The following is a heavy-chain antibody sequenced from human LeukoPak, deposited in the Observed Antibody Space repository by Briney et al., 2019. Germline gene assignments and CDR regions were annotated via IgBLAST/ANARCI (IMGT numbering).Heavy chain of an antibody. Sequence: GGSLRLSCEASGFTFSTYNMNWVRQAPGEGLEWVSYISSSGSAMYYTDSVKGRFTISRDNAKNSLYLQMNSLRAEDTAVYYCARVRNTLQFDYWGQGTLVTVSS. J-gene: IGHJ4*02. CDR2: ISSSGSAM. V-gene: IGHV3-48*01. D-gene: IGHD2/OR15-2a*01. CDR1: GFTFSTYN. CDR3: ARVRNTLQFDY.